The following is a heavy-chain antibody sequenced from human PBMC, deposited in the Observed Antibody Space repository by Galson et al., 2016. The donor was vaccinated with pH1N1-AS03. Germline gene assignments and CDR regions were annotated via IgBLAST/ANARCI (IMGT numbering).Heavy chain of an antibody. CDR1: GGTFSTYG. J-gene: IGHJ3*02. CDR2: IITIFGTT. V-gene: IGHV1-69*13. Sequence: SVKVSCKASGGTFSTYGISWVRQATGQGLEWMGGIITIFGTTNYAQKFQGRVTITADESTSTAYLDLSSLRSEDTAVYYCARDANYDFWSGHDAFDIWGQGTMVTVSS. CDR3: ARDANYDFWSGHDAFDI. D-gene: IGHD3-3*01.